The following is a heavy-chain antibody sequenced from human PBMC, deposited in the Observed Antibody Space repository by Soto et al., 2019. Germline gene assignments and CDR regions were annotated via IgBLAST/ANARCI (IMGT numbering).Heavy chain of an antibody. CDR3: ANLGAAAASHFDY. D-gene: IGHD6-13*01. V-gene: IGHV3-30*18. J-gene: IGHJ4*02. CDR1: GFTFSSYG. Sequence: AGGSLRLSCAASGFTFSSYGMHWVRQAPGKGLEWVAVISYDGSNKYYADSVKGRFTISRDNSKNTLYLQMNSLRAEDTAVYYCANLGAAAASHFDYWGQGTLVTVSS. CDR2: ISYDGSNK.